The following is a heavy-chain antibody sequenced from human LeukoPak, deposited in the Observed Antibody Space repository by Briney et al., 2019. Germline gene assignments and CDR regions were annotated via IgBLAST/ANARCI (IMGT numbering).Heavy chain of an antibody. CDR1: GYTFTGYY. CDR2: INPNSGGT. Sequence: ASVKVSCKASGYTFTGYYMHWVRQAPGQGLEWMGRINPNSGGTNYAQKFQGRVTMTRDTSISTAYMELSRLRSDDTAVYYCAIWNGSGSQGLDYWGQGTLVTVSS. V-gene: IGHV1-2*06. D-gene: IGHD3-10*01. J-gene: IGHJ4*02. CDR3: AIWNGSGSQGLDY.